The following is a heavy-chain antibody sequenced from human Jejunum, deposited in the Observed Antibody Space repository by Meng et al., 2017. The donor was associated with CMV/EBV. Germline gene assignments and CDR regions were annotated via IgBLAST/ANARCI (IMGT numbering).Heavy chain of an antibody. CDR3: ARSPRDGYNYRWFDR. D-gene: IGHD5-24*01. CDR1: GGTFSDVG. CDR2: IIPASGPT. V-gene: IGHV1-69*05. Sequence: YGGTFSDVGVSWVRQAPGQGLEWMGIIIPASGPTNYAQKFLGRVTLTTDESMSTAYMGLTSLTSEDTAVYYCARSPRDGYNYRWFDRWGQGTLVTVS. J-gene: IGHJ5*02.